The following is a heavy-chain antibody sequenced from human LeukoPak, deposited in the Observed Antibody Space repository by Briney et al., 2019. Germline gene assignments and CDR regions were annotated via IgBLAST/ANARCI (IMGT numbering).Heavy chain of an antibody. D-gene: IGHD2-8*01. CDR1: GGSFSGYY. CDR2: INHSGST. CDR3: AGYCNNGVCYNDY. J-gene: IGHJ4*02. V-gene: IGHV4-34*01. Sequence: SETLSLTCAVYGGSFSGYYWSWIRQPPGKGLEWVGEINHSGSTNYNPSLKSRDTISVDTSKNQFSLKLSSVTAADAAVYYCAGYCNNGVCYNDYWGQGTLVTVSS.